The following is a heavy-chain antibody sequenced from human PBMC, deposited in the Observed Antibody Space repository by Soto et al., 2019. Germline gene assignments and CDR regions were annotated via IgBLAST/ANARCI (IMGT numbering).Heavy chain of an antibody. J-gene: IGHJ5*01. CDR1: GFTFSSYA. CDR3: ARSLGIVLVPAAGSYNYSVS. D-gene: IGHD2-2*01. CDR2: ISYDGSNK. Sequence: LRLSCAASGFTFSSYAMHWVRQAPGKGLEWVAVISYDGSNKYYADSVKGRFTISRDNSKNTLYLQMNSLRAEDTAVYYCARSLGIVLVPAAGSYNYSVSSGQGTPVTVS. V-gene: IGHV3-30-3*01.